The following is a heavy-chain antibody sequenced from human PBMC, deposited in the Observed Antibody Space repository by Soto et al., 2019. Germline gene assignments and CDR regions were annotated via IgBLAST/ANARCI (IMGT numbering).Heavy chain of an antibody. CDR2: INPSGGST. CDR1: GYTFTSDY. V-gene: IGHV1-46*03. CDR3: ARDPSPIVVVPSAIRNWFDP. J-gene: IGHJ5*02. D-gene: IGHD2-2*01. Sequence: ASVKVSCKASGYTFTSDYMHWVRQAPGQGLEWRGIINPSGGSTSYAQKFQGRVTMTRDTSTSTVYMELSSLRSEDTAVYYCARDPSPIVVVPSAIRNWFDPWGQGTLVTVSS.